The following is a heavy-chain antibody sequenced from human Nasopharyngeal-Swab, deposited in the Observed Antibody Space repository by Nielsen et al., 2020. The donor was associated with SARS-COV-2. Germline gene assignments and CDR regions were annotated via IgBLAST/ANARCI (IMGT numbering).Heavy chain of an antibody. D-gene: IGHD6-13*01. CDR2: IHYSGST. Sequence: SETLSLTCAVSGGSISSGCYSWSWIRQPPGKVLEWIGYIHYSGSTNYNPSLKSRVTISKDTSKNQFSLNLNSVTAADTAVYYCATQPRGQLDPFDYWGQGSLVTVSS. V-gene: IGHV4-30-2*01. CDR1: GGSISSGCYS. J-gene: IGHJ4*02. CDR3: ATQPRGQLDPFDY.